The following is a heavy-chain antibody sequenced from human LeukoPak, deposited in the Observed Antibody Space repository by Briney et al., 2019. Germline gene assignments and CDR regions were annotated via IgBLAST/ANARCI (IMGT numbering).Heavy chain of an antibody. Sequence: PVGSLRLSCAASGFTVSTNCMTWVRQAPGKGLEWVSTIYSGGTTYYADSVMGRFTISRHNSRNTLYLQMNSLRAEDTAVYYCARVDTVMAYYFDLWGQGTLVTVSS. CDR1: GFTVSTNC. V-gene: IGHV3-53*04. J-gene: IGHJ4*02. CDR2: IYSGGTT. CDR3: ARVDTVMAYYFDL. D-gene: IGHD5-18*01.